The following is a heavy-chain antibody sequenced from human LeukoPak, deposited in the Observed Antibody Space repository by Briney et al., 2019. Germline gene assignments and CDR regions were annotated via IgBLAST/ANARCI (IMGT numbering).Heavy chain of an antibody. CDR2: MNPDNGNT. Sequence: ASVKISCKTSGYRFTNFDINWVRQAPGQGLEWMGWMNPDNGNTGYAQKFQGRVSMSGDNSISTAFMVLSSLRSDDTAVYFCARGPRESSSSDYWGKGTLVSVSS. J-gene: IGHJ4*02. CDR3: ARGPRESSSSDY. CDR1: GYRFTNFD. D-gene: IGHD6-13*01. V-gene: IGHV1-8*01.